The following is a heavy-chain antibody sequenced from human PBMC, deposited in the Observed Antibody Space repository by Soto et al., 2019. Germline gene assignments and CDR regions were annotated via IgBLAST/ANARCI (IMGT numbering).Heavy chain of an antibody. CDR2: ISSSSSYI. V-gene: IGHV3-21*01. D-gene: IGHD2-2*01. CDR3: ARDVVVPAAMWPLYYYYGMDV. Sequence: PGGSLRLSCAASGFTFSSYSMNWVRQAPGKGLEWVSSISSSSSYIYYADSVKGRFTISRDNAKNSLYLQMNSLRAEDTAVYYCARDVVVPAAMWPLYYYYGMDVWGQGTTVTVSS. J-gene: IGHJ6*02. CDR1: GFTFSSYS.